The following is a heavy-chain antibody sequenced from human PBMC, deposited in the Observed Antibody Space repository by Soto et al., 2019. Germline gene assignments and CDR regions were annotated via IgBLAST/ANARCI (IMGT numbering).Heavy chain of an antibody. CDR3: ARTNHEYYYGSGSYFFWFDL. Sequence: PSETLSLTCTVSGGSISSYYWSWIRQPPGKGLEWIGHIYYSGSTNYNPSLKSRVTISVDTSKNQFSLKLSSVTAADTAVYYCARTNHEYYYGSGSYFFWFDLWGQGTLVTVSS. V-gene: IGHV4-59*01. CDR1: GGSISSYY. D-gene: IGHD3-10*01. J-gene: IGHJ5*02. CDR2: IYYSGST.